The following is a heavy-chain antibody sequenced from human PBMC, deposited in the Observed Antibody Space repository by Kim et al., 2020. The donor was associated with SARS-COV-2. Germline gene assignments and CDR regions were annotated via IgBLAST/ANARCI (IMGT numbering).Heavy chain of an antibody. V-gene: IGHV3-11*05. CDR3: ARDSYSSGWFNDY. CDR1: GFTFSDYY. J-gene: IGHJ4*02. Sequence: GGSLRLSCAASGFTFSDYYMSWIRQAPGKGLEWVSYISSSSSYTNYADSVKGRFTISRDNAKNSLYLQMNSLRVEDTAVYYCARDSYSSGWFNDYWGQGTLVTVSS. D-gene: IGHD6-19*01. CDR2: ISSSSSYT.